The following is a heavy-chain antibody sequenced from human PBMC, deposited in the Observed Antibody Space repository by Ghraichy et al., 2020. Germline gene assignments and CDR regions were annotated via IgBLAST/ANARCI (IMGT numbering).Heavy chain of an antibody. CDR3: ARGIATMYYFDY. CDR2: IKQDGSEK. V-gene: IGHV3-7*03. Sequence: GGSLRLSCAASGFTFSSYWMSWVRQAPGKGLEWVANIKQDGSEKYYVDSVKGRFTISRDNAKNSVYLQMNSMRAEDTAVYYCARGIATMYYFDYWGQGTLVTVSS. J-gene: IGHJ4*02. CDR1: GFTFSSYW. D-gene: IGHD6-13*01.